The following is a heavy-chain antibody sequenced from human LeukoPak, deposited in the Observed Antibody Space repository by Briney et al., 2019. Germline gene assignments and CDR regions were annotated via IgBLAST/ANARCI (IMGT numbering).Heavy chain of an antibody. V-gene: IGHV3-23*01. J-gene: IGHJ3*02. CDR1: GFTFSSYA. Sequence: PGGSLRLSCAASGFTFSSYAMSWVRQAPGKGLEWVSAISGSGGSTYYADSVKGRFTISRDNSKNTLYLQMNSLRAEDTAVYYCAKFEGPLRFLEWLLLIDAFDIWGQGTMVTVSS. CDR2: ISGSGGST. CDR3: AKFEGPLRFLEWLLLIDAFDI. D-gene: IGHD3-3*01.